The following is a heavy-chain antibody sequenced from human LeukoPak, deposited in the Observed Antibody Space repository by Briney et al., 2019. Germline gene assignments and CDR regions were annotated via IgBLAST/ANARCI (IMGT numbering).Heavy chain of an antibody. CDR1: GGSISGSYY. V-gene: IGHV4-4*07. Sequence: SETLSLTCTVSGGSISGSYYWTWIRQPAGKGLEWIGRISTSGSTNYDPSLKSRVTISADKSNNQFSLMLSSVTAADTAVYYCARGKQYAVDYWGQGILVTVSS. CDR2: ISTSGST. J-gene: IGHJ4*02. D-gene: IGHD6-19*01. CDR3: ARGKQYAVDY.